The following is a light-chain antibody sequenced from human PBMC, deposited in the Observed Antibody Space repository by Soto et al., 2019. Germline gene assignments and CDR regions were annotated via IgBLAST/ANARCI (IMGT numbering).Light chain of an antibody. CDR1: NSDIGAFDL. V-gene: IGLV2-14*01. J-gene: IGLJ1*01. Sequence: QSVLTQPASVSGSPGQSITISCTGTNSDIGAFDLVSWFQQYPGKAPRVLIYDVNVRASGVSNRFSGSKSGNTASLTISGLQTDDEADYYCSSYTVTSTRLFGTGTKVTVL. CDR2: DVN. CDR3: SSYTVTSTRL.